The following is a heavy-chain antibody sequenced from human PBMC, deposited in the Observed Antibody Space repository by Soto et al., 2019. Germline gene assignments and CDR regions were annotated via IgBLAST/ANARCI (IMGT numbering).Heavy chain of an antibody. J-gene: IGHJ4*02. CDR3: ATALGCRSTACTLDY. V-gene: IGHV1-69*01. Sequence: QVQLVQSGAEVKKPGSSVKVSCKASGGTFGSYAFSWVRQAPGQGLEWMGGIIPVSGAAHYAQKFQGRVTITADESTSTAYMELSRLSSTDTAVYYCATALGCRSTACTLDYWGQGTRVIVSS. CDR2: IIPVSGAA. CDR1: GGTFGSYA. D-gene: IGHD2-2*01.